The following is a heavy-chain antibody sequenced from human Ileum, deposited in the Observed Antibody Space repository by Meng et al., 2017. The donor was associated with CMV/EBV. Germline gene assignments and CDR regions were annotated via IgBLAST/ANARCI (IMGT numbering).Heavy chain of an antibody. CDR2: IRAYNGNT. CDR1: GFTFSTYG. Sequence: ASVKVSCKTSGFTFSTYGFSWVRQAPGQGLEWVGWIRAYNGNTNYRQKFQGRVTMTTDTSTSTAYMELRGLRPDDTAVYYCARAKFLFRDWLDPWGQGTLVNGAS. D-gene: IGHD2-21*01. J-gene: IGHJ5*01. CDR3: ARAKFLFRDWLDP. V-gene: IGHV1-18*01.